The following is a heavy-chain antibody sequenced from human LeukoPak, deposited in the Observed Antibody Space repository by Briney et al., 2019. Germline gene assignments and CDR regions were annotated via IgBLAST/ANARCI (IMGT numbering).Heavy chain of an antibody. CDR3: ARLSAYTYGGNEFDY. J-gene: IGHJ4*02. CDR1: GGSTSSSSFY. Sequence: NPSETLSLTCTVSGGSTSSSSFYWGWIRQPPGKGLECIGRISYSGRTYYNPSLQSRVTISVDTSENQFSLRLSSVTAADTAVYYCARLSAYTYGGNEFDYWGQGTLVTVSS. CDR2: ISYSGRT. D-gene: IGHD5-18*01. V-gene: IGHV4-39*01.